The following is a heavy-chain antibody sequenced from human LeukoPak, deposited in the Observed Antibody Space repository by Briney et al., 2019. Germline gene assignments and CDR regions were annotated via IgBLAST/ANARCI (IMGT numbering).Heavy chain of an antibody. D-gene: IGHD3-10*01. J-gene: IGHJ4*02. CDR3: AGNYGPYYFDY. V-gene: IGHV3-30*03. CDR1: GFTFSSYG. CDR2: ISYDGNDK. Sequence: GGSLRLSCAASGFTFSSYGMHWVRQAPGKGLEWVAVISYDGNDKSYADSVKGRFTISRDNSKNTPYLQMNSLRAEDTAVYYCAGNYGPYYFDYWGQGTLVTVSS.